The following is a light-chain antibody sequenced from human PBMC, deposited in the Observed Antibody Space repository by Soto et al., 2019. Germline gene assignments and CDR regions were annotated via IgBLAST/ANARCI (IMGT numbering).Light chain of an antibody. CDR1: QSISSY. V-gene: IGKV1-39*01. J-gene: IGKJ4*01. CDR3: QQYNSYPLT. Sequence: DIQITQSPSSLSPAVGDRVTITPRASQSISSYLTWYQQKPGKAPKLLIYAASSLQSGVPSRFSGSGSGTDFTLTISSLQPDDFATYYCQQYNSYPLTFGRGTKVDIK. CDR2: AAS.